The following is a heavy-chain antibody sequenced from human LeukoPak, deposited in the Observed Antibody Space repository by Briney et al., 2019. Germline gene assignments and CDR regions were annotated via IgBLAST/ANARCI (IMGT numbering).Heavy chain of an antibody. Sequence: GGSLRLSCAASGFTMSHYGVSWVRQAPGKGLEWISGIRSAVETTHYADSVKGRFIISRDDSKNALSLQLNSLRPEDTALYYCAKRFCTGLDCSLFDSWGQGTLVTVSS. CDR2: IRSAVETT. D-gene: IGHD3/OR15-3a*01. V-gene: IGHV3-23*01. J-gene: IGHJ4*02. CDR3: AKRFCTGLDCSLFDS. CDR1: GFTMSHYG.